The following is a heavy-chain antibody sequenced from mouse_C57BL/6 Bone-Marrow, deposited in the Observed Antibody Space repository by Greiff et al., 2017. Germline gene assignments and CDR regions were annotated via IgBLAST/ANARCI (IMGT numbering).Heavy chain of an antibody. CDR3: AREAPYYYDKGGHYYAMDY. J-gene: IGHJ4*01. V-gene: IGHV1-76*01. D-gene: IGHD2-4*01. CDR2: IYPGSGNT. Sequence: VKLMESGAELVRPGASVKLSCKASGYTFTDYYINWVKQRPGQGLEWIARIYPGSGNTYYNEKFKGKATLTAEKSSSTAYMQLSSLTSEDSAVYFCAREAPYYYDKGGHYYAMDYWGQGTSVTVSS. CDR1: GYTFTDYY.